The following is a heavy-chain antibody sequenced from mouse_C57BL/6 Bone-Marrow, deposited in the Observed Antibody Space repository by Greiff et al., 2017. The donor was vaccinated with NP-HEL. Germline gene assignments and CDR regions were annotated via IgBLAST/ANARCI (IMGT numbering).Heavy chain of an antibody. Sequence: QVQLQQSGAELVRPGASVKLSCKASGYTFTDYYINWVKQRPGQGLEWIARIYPGSGNTYYNEKFKGKATLTAEKSSSTAYMQLSSLTSEDSAVYFCAALGSSYFDYWGKGTTLTVSS. CDR2: IYPGSGNT. V-gene: IGHV1-76*01. CDR1: GYTFTDYY. J-gene: IGHJ2*01. CDR3: AALGSSYFDY. D-gene: IGHD1-1*01.